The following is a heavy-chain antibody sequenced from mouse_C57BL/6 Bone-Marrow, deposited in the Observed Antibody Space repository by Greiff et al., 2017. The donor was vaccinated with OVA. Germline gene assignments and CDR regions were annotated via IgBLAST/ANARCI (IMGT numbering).Heavy chain of an antibody. CDR2: IFPGSGST. CDR3: AMWAYGNYLLDY. V-gene: IGHV1-75*01. J-gene: IGHJ2*01. Sequence: VQLQQSGPELVKPGASVKISCKASGYTFTDYYINWVKQRPGQGLEWIGWIFPGSGSTYYNEKFKGKATLTVDKSSSTAYMLLSSLTSEDSAVYFCAMWAYGNYLLDYWGQGTTLTVSS. D-gene: IGHD2-1*01. CDR1: GYTFTDYY.